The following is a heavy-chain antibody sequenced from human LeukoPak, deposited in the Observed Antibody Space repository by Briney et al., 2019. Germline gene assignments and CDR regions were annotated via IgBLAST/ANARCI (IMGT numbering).Heavy chain of an antibody. D-gene: IGHD6-6*01. Sequence: GGSLRLSCAASGFTFSSYGMHWVRQAPGKGLEWVAVIWYDGSSKYYADSVKGRFTISRDNSKNTLYLQMNSLRAEDTAVYYCARTGIAARPTVWFDPWGLGTLVTVSS. V-gene: IGHV3-33*01. J-gene: IGHJ5*02. CDR2: IWYDGSSK. CDR1: GFTFSSYG. CDR3: ARTGIAARPTVWFDP.